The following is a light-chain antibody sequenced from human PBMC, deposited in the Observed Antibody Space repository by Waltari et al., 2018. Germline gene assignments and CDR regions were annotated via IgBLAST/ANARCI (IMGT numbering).Light chain of an antibody. Sequence: QSALTQPASVSGSPGQSITISCTGTSSDVGAYNYVSCYQQHPCKAPKRMIYDVNNPPAGVANRFSGSKSGNTASLTISGLQAEDEADYYCSSYTTTNTVIFGGGTTLAVL. CDR3: SSYTTTNTVI. J-gene: IGLJ2*01. CDR2: DVN. CDR1: SSDVGAYNY. V-gene: IGLV2-14*03.